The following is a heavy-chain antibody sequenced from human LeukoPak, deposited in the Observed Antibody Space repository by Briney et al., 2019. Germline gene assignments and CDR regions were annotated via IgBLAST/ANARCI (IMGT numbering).Heavy chain of an antibody. D-gene: IGHD6-13*01. Sequence: PGGSLRLSCAASGFTFSSYAMSWVRQAPGKGLEWVSAISGSGGSTYYADSVKGRFTISRDNSKNTLYLQMNSLRAEDTAVYYCANFIAAAGTPITDYWGQGTLVTVSS. CDR1: GFTFSSYA. V-gene: IGHV3-23*01. CDR2: ISGSGGST. CDR3: ANFIAAAGTPITDY. J-gene: IGHJ4*02.